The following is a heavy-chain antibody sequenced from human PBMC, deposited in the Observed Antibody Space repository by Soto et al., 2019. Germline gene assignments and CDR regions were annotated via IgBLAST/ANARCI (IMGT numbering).Heavy chain of an antibody. J-gene: IGHJ6*03. V-gene: IGHV4-39*01. D-gene: IGHD2-8*01. CDR3: ARARSYDGHMVTNYYMEV. CDR1: GDSVSSCCFY. Sequence: SETLSLTCTVSGDSVSSCCFYWAWIRQPPGKGLEWVGSTHYSGSTYYSWPLKSRGTISVDTSKNQLSLRLTFVTAADTAVYYCARARSYDGHMVTNYYMEVWGEGTPVTVSS. CDR2: THYSGST.